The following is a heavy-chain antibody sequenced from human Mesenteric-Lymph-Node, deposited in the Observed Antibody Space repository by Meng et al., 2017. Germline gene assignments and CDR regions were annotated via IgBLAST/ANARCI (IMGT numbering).Heavy chain of an antibody. CDR3: ARDRQWPTPFYIDF. D-gene: IGHD6-19*01. J-gene: IGHJ4*02. CDR2: IYHSGST. Sequence: SETLSLTCAVSGYSISSGYYWGWIRQPPGKGLEWIGSIYHSGSTYYNPSLKSRVTISVDTSKNQFSLKLSSVTAADTAVYYCARDRQWPTPFYIDFWGQGTLVTVSS. V-gene: IGHV4-38-2*02. CDR1: GYSISSGYY.